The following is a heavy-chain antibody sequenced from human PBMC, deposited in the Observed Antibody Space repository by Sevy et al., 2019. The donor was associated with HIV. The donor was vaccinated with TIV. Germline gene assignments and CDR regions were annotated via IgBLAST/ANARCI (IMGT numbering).Heavy chain of an antibody. CDR3: ARGDYYDRSGFYIDAFDV. CDR1: GFTFSRYW. Sequence: LSLTCAASGFTFSRYWMSWVRQAPGKGLEWVGNVKEDGSEKYYGDSVKGRFTISRDNAKNSLFLQMKSLRAEDTAVYYCARGDYYDRSGFYIDAFDVWGQGTMVTVSS. V-gene: IGHV3-7*04. CDR2: VKEDGSEK. D-gene: IGHD3-22*01. J-gene: IGHJ3*01.